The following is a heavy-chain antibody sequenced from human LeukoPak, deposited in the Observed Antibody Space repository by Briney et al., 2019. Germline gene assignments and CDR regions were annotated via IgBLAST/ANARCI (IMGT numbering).Heavy chain of an antibody. Sequence: SETLSLTCTVSGGSISSGSYYWSWIRQPAGKGLEWIGRIYTSGSTNYNPSLKSRVTISVDTSKNQFSLKLSSVTAADTAVYYCATGHDYGDYDDYWGQGTLVTVSS. CDR2: IYTSGST. J-gene: IGHJ4*02. CDR1: GGSISSGSYY. CDR3: ATGHDYGDYDDY. D-gene: IGHD4-17*01. V-gene: IGHV4-61*02.